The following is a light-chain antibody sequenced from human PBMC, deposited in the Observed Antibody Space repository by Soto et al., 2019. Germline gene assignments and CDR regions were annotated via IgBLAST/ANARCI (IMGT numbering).Light chain of an antibody. CDR3: QQLDSYPIT. CDR2: AAS. CDR1: QSISSY. J-gene: IGKJ5*01. Sequence: DIQMRHSPSSLCDSVGERVTITCRASQSISSYLSWYQQKPGRAPKLLIYAASTLQSGVPSRFSGSGSGTDFTLTISSLQPEDFATYYCQQLDSYPITFGQGTLLEIK. V-gene: IGKV1-39*01.